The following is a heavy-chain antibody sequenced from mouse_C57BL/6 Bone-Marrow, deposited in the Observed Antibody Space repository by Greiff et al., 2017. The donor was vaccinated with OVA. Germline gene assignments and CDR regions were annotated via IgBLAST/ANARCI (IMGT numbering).Heavy chain of an antibody. J-gene: IGHJ3*01. D-gene: IGHD2-3*01. V-gene: IGHV5-17*01. CDR1: GFTFSDYG. Sequence: EVKVVESGGGLVKPGGSLKLSCAASGFTFSDYGMHWVRQAPEKGLEWVAYISSGSSTIYYADTVKGRFTISRDNAKNTLFLQMTSLRSEDTAMYYCARKRVYDGYFPFAYWGQGTLVTVSA. CDR3: ARKRVYDGYFPFAY. CDR2: ISSGSSTI.